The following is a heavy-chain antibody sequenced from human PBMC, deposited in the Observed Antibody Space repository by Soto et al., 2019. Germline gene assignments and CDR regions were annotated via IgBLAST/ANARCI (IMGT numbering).Heavy chain of an antibody. V-gene: IGHV3-72*01. CDR2: SRSKVRSYST. J-gene: IGHJ4*02. D-gene: IGHD1-1*01. CDR1: GFSLSDHY. Sequence: DVLLVESGGGLVRPGGSLRLSCAASGFSLSDHYMDWVRQAPGKGLEWIARSRSKVRSYSTVYAASVEGRFTISRDNSMNLLYLQMNSLKIEDTAVYYCVRGYNSFDSWGQGILVTVSS. CDR3: VRGYNSFDS.